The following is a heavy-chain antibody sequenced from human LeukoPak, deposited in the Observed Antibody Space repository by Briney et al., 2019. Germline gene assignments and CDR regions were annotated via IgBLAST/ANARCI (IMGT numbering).Heavy chain of an antibody. CDR1: GGSISSNY. V-gene: IGHV4-4*07. CDR2: IYNSGSI. Sequence: PSETLSLTCTISGGSISSNYWSWLRQPAGKGLEWIGRIYNSGSINYNPSLKSRVTMSVDKSKNQFSLKLSSVTAADTAVYYCARAYYYYMDVWGKGTTVTVSS. CDR3: ARAYYYYMDV. J-gene: IGHJ6*03.